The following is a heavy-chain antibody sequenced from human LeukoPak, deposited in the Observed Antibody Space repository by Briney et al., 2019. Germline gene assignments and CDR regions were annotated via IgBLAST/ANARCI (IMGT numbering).Heavy chain of an antibody. V-gene: IGHV5-51*01. Sequence: GESLKISCKGSGYSFTSYWIGWVRQMPGKGLEWMGIIYPGDSDTRYSPSFQGQVTISADKSISTAYLQWSSLKASDTAMYYCARFTAGDYDILTGYEKKDAFDIWGQGTMVTVS. J-gene: IGHJ3*02. D-gene: IGHD3-9*01. CDR1: GYSFTSYW. CDR3: ARFTAGDYDILTGYEKKDAFDI. CDR2: IYPGDSDT.